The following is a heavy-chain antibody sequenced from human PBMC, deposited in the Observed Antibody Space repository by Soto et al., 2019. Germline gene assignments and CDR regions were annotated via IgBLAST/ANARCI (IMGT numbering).Heavy chain of an antibody. CDR2: ISGSGGST. CDR1: GFTFSTYA. CDR3: AKLGLLWFGESGAFDI. V-gene: IGHV3-23*01. D-gene: IGHD3-10*01. J-gene: IGHJ3*02. Sequence: EVQLLESGGGLVQPGGSLRLSCVASGFTFSTYAMSWVRQAPGKGLEWVSAISGSGGSTYYADSVKGRFTISRDNSKNTLYLQMNSLRAEDTAVYYCAKLGLLWFGESGAFDIWGQGTMVTVSS.